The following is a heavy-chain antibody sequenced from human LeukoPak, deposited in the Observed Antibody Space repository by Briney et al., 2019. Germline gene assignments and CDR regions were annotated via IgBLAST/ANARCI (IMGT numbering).Heavy chain of an antibody. CDR2: IYYSGST. D-gene: IGHD2-15*01. CDR3: AREVFSELGILSQYSFDY. V-gene: IGHV4-61*01. CDR1: GGSVSSGSYY. Sequence: SETLSLTCTVSGGSVSSGSYYWSWIRQPPGKGLEWIGYIYYSGSTNYNPSLKSRVTISVDTSKNQFSLKLSSVTAADTAVYYCAREVFSELGILSQYSFDYWGQGTLVTVSS. J-gene: IGHJ4*02.